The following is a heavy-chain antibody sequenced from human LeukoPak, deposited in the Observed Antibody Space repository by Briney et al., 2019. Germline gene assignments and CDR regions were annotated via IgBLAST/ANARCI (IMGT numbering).Heavy chain of an antibody. Sequence: GGSLRLSCAASGFTFSSYWMSWVRQAPGEGLEWVAKINQDGTEKAYVDSVRGRFTISRDNSKNTLYLQMNSLRAEDTAVYYCAKGTTTLVVTKIDYWGQGTLVTVSS. V-gene: IGHV3-7*03. J-gene: IGHJ4*02. CDR2: INQDGTEK. CDR1: GFTFSSYW. D-gene: IGHD4-23*01. CDR3: AKGTTTLVVTKIDY.